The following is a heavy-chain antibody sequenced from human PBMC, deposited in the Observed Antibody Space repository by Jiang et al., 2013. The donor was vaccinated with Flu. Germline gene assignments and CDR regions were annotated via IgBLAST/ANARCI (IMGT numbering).Heavy chain of an antibody. CDR1: GFSLSNARMG. Sequence: KPTQTLTLTCTVSGFSLSNARMGVSWIRQPPGKALEWLAHIFSNDEKSYSTSLKSRLTISKDTSKSQVVLTMTNMDPVDTATYYCARIPPYYYDSSGYYYYFDYWGQGTLVTVSS. CDR3: ARIPPYYYDSSGYYYYFDY. D-gene: IGHD3-22*01. CDR2: IFSNDEK. V-gene: IGHV2-26*01. J-gene: IGHJ4*02.